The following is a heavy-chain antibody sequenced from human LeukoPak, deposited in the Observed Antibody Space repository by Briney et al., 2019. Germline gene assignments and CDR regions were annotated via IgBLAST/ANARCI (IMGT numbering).Heavy chain of an antibody. V-gene: IGHV4-4*07. CDR3: ARDSSGYSGYAYTYYFDY. J-gene: IGHJ4*02. CDR2: IYTSGST. Sequence: PSETLSLTCTVSGGSISSYYWSWLRQPAGKGLEWIGRIYTSGSTNYNPSLKSRVTMSVDTSKNQFSLKLSSVTAADTAVYYCARDSSGYSGYAYTYYFDYWGQGTLVTVSS. D-gene: IGHD5-12*01. CDR1: GGSISSYY.